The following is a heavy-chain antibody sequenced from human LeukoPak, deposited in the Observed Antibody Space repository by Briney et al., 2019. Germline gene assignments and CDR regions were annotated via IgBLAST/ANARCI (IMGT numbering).Heavy chain of an antibody. D-gene: IGHD2-2*01. V-gene: IGHV1-3*01. J-gene: IGHJ3*02. Sequence: ASVKVSCKASGYTFTSYYMHWVRQAPGQRLEWMGWINAGNGNTKYSQKFQGRVTITRDTSASTAYMELSSLRSEDTAVYYCARIPLPYCSSTSCTGPPIWGQGTMVTVSS. CDR2: INAGNGNT. CDR1: GYTFTSYY. CDR3: ARIPLPYCSSTSCTGPPI.